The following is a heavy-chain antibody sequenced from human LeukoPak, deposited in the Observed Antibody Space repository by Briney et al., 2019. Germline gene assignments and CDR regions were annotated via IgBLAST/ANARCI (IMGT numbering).Heavy chain of an antibody. V-gene: IGHV3-21*01. Sequence: PGGSLRLSCAASGFTFSSYDMKWVRQAPGKGLEWVSSISSSSTYIDYADSMKGRFTISRDNAKNSLYLQMNSLRAEDTAVYYCARFDYWGQGTLVTVSS. CDR3: ARFDY. J-gene: IGHJ4*02. CDR1: GFTFSSYD. CDR2: ISSSSTYI.